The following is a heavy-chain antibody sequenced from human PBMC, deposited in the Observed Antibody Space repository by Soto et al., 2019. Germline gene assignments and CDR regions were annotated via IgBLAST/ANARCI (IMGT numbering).Heavy chain of an antibody. D-gene: IGHD1-26*01. J-gene: IGHJ4*02. Sequence: QVQLQQWGAGLLKPSETLSLTCAVYGGSFSGYYWSWIRQPPVKGLEWIGEINHSGGTNYNPSLKSRVTISVDTSKNQFSLKLNTVTASDTAVFYCARLRWEQPWVFDYGGQGTLVTVSS. CDR2: INHSGGT. CDR3: ARLRWEQPWVFDY. V-gene: IGHV4-34*02. CDR1: GGSFSGYY.